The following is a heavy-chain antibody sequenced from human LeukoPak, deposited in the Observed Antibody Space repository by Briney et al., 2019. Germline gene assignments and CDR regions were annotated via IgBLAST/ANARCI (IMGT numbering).Heavy chain of an antibody. CDR3: ASRAIGMATTEVDY. V-gene: IGHV4-34*01. D-gene: IGHD5-24*01. Sequence: SETLSLTCAVYGGSFSGYYWSWIRQPPGKGLEWIGEINHSGSTNYNPSLKSRVTISVDTSKNQFSLKLGSVTAADTAVYYCASRAIGMATTEVDYWGQGTLVTVSS. CDR1: GGSFSGYY. CDR2: INHSGST. J-gene: IGHJ4*02.